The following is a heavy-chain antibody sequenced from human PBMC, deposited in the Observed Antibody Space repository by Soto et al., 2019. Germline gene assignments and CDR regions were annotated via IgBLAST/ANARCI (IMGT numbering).Heavy chain of an antibody. J-gene: IGHJ6*02. D-gene: IGHD2-21*01. CDR1: GFTFSSFW. CDR3: ARDPLIGKTDYGLDV. CDR2: INNDGSST. Sequence: SGGSLRLSCAASGFTFSSFWMHWVRQAPGKGLVWVSRINNDGSSTAYADSVKGRFTISRDNAKSTLYLQVTSLRAEDTAVYYCARDPLIGKTDYGLDVWGQGTTVTVSS. V-gene: IGHV3-74*01.